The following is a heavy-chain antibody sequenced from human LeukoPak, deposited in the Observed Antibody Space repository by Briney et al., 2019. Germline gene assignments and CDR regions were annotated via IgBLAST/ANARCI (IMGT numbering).Heavy chain of an antibody. CDR1: GFTFSSYA. J-gene: IGHJ6*02. V-gene: IGHV3-53*01. D-gene: IGHD6-6*01. Sequence: GGSLRLSCAASGFTFSSYAMSWVRQAPGKGLEWVSVIYSGGSTYYADSVKGRFTISGDNSKNTLYLQMNSLRAEDTAVYYCARDRPLYSSSSYYYGMDVWGQGTTVTVSS. CDR2: IYSGGST. CDR3: ARDRPLYSSSSYYYGMDV.